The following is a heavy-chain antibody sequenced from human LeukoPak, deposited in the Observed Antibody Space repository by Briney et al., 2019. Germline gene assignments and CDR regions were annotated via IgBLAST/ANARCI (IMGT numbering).Heavy chain of an antibody. CDR3: AREDENWFDP. CDR2: ISSSSRYI. V-gene: IGHV3-21*01. CDR1: GFTFSSYS. J-gene: IGHJ5*02. Sequence: GGSLRLSCAASGFTFSSYSMNWVRQAPGKGLEWVSSISSSSRYIYYADSVKGRFTISRDNAKNSLYLQMNSLRAEDTAVYYCAREDENWFDPWGQGTLVTVSS.